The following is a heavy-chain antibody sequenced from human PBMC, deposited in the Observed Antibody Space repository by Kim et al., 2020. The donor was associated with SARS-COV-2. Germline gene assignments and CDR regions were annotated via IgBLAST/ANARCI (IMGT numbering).Heavy chain of an antibody. Sequence: ASVKVSCKASGYTFTSYYMHWVRQAPGQGLEWMGIINPSGGSTSYAQKFQGRVTMTRDTSTSTVYMELSSLRSEDTAVYYCARDRYYGSGTYPRDYYGMDVWGQGTTVTVSS. CDR1: GYTFTSYY. CDR3: ARDRYYGSGTYPRDYYGMDV. J-gene: IGHJ6*02. D-gene: IGHD3-10*01. V-gene: IGHV1-46*01. CDR2: INPSGGST.